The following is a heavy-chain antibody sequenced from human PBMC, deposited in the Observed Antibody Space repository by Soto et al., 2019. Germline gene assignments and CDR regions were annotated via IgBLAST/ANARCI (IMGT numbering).Heavy chain of an antibody. D-gene: IGHD5-18*01. CDR1: GINVSNAG. V-gene: IGHV3-15*01. Sequence: GRSPTLSRASSGINVSNAGMTRPRQAPRKGMESVGRIKSEADGSTMEYGTHVKDRFTISRDDTKSTGDLQMHALRTDDTLVYYCATPRSWSHGYSFWGHGALVTVSS. J-gene: IGHJ4*01. CDR3: ATPRSWSHGYSF. CDR2: IKSEADGSTM.